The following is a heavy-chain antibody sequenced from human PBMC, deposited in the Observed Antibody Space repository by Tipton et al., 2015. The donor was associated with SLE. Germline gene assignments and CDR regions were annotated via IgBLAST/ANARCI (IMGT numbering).Heavy chain of an antibody. J-gene: IGHJ4*02. CDR1: GGPFSGYY. D-gene: IGHD3-3*01. V-gene: IGHV4-34*01. CDR3: AGFWLFGEVTDDY. Sequence: TLSLTCAVYGGPFSGYYWSWIRQPPGKGLEWIGEINHSGSTYYNPSLKSRVTISVDTSKNQFSLKLSSVTAADTAVYYCAGFWLFGEVTDDYWGQGTLVTVSS. CDR2: INHSGST.